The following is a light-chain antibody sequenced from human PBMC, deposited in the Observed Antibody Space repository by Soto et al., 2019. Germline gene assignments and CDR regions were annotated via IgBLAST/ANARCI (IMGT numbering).Light chain of an antibody. CDR1: QSVSSN. V-gene: IGKV3-15*01. CDR3: QQYNNWPRT. CDR2: RAS. J-gene: IGKJ1*01. Sequence: EIVMTQSPATLSVSPGERATLSCRASQSVSSNLAWSQQKPGQAPRLLLYRASTRATGIRARFSGSGSGTELTLTISSLQSEDFAVDYCQQYNNWPRTCGQGNKVDIK.